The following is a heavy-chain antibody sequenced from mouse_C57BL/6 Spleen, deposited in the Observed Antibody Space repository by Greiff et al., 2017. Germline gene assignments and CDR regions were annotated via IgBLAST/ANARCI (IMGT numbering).Heavy chain of an antibody. V-gene: IGHV5-16*01. D-gene: IGHD1-1*01. CDR3: ASNYGSSPWFAY. CDR2: INYDGSST. Sequence: EVMLVESEGGLVQPGSSMKLSCTASGFTFSDYYMAWVRQVPEKGLEWVANINYDGSSTYYLDSLKSRFIISRDNAKNILYLQMSSLKSEDTATYYCASNYGSSPWFAYWGQGTLVTVSA. CDR1: GFTFSDYY. J-gene: IGHJ3*01.